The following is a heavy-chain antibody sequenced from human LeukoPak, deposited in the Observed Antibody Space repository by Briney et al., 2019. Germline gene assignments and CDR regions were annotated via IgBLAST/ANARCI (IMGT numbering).Heavy chain of an antibody. J-gene: IGHJ4*02. CDR2: IYAGGNT. V-gene: IGHV4-4*07. D-gene: IGHD6-13*01. CDR1: GESTRSYY. Sequence: PSETLSLTCTVSGESTRSYYWSWIRQPAGKGLEWIGRIYAGGNTNYNPSLKSRVTMSIDTSKNQFSLKLTSVTAADTAVYYCARDRSYSEIKVRSGFQYYFDYWGQGTLVTVSS. CDR3: ARDRSYSEIKVRSGFQYYFDY.